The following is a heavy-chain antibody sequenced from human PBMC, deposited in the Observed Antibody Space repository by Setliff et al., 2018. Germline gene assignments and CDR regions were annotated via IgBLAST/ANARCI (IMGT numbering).Heavy chain of an antibody. J-gene: IGHJ6*03. CDR3: ARLIGYSYGYYYHYVDV. CDR2: LYTSGST. CDR1: GASISSHA. V-gene: IGHV4-4*08. Sequence: PSETLSLTCNVCGASISSHAWSWIRQPPGKRLEYIGYLYTSGSTNYNPSLKSRVTMSVDTSKNQLSLKLTFVTAADTAIYYCARLIGYSYGYYYHYVDVWGKGTTVTVSS. D-gene: IGHD5-18*01.